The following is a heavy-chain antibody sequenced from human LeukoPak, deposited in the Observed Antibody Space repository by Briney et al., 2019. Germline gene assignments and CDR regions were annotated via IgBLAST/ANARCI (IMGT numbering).Heavy chain of an antibody. CDR1: GYTFTGYY. CDR2: INPNSGGT. Sequence: ASVKLSCKASGYTFTGYYMHWVRQAPGQGLEWMGCINPNSGGTNYAQKLKGRVTMTTDTSTSTAYMELRSLRSDDTAVYYCARDQQVAGIPINFVFWGQRTLFSVSS. J-gene: IGHJ4*02. D-gene: IGHD6-19*01. CDR3: ARDQQVAGIPINFVF. V-gene: IGHV1-2*02.